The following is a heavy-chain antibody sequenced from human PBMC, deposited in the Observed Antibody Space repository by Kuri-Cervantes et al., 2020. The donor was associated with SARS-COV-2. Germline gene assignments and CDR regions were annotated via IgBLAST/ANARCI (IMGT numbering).Heavy chain of an antibody. CDR3: ARVKQWLERTAFDI. CDR1: GFTFSSYW. CDR2: INSDGSST. Sequence: GGSLRLSCAASGFTFSSYWMHWVRQAPGKGLVWVSRINSDGSSTSYADPVKGRFTISRDNAKNTLYLQMNSLRAEDTAVYYCARVKQWLERTAFDIWGQETMVTVSS. J-gene: IGHJ3*02. D-gene: IGHD6-19*01. V-gene: IGHV3-74*01.